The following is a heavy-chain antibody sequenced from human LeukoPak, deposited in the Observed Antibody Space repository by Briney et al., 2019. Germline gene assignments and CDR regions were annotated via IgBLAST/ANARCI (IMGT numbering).Heavy chain of an antibody. D-gene: IGHD3-10*01. CDR3: ARLVIISGSFSLDY. Sequence: GASLXISCKGSGYNFPTYWISWVRQMXGKGLEWLGRIHPSDSYTTYSPSFQGHVTISADKSMNTAYLQWSSLKASDTAFYYCARLVIISGSFSLDYWGPGTLVTVSS. V-gene: IGHV5-10-1*01. CDR1: GYNFPTYW. CDR2: IHPSDSYT. J-gene: IGHJ4*02.